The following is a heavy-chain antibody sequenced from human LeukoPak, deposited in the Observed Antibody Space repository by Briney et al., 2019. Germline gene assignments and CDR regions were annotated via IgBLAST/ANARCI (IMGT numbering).Heavy chain of an antibody. Sequence: SETLSPTCAVYGGSFSGYYWSWIRQPPGKGLEWIGEINHSGSTNYNPSLKSRVTISVDTSKNQFSLKLSSVTAADTAVYYCARGYYDYVWGSYRYGPLDYWGQGTLVTVSS. CDR1: GGSFSGYY. V-gene: IGHV4-34*01. CDR2: INHSGST. J-gene: IGHJ4*02. D-gene: IGHD3-16*02. CDR3: ARGYYDYVWGSYRYGPLDY.